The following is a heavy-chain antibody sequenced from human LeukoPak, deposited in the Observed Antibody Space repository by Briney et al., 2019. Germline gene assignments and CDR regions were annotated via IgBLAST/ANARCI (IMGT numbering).Heavy chain of an antibody. CDR2: IYYSGST. CDR1: GGSTSSYY. D-gene: IGHD6-6*01. CDR3: ARARYSSSAFDY. V-gene: IGHV4-59*01. Sequence: SETLSLTCTVSGGSTSSYYWSWIRQPPGKGLEWIGYIYYSGSTNYNPSLKSRVTISLETSKNRFSLILSSVTAADTAVYHCARARYSSSAFDYWGQGTLVTVSS. J-gene: IGHJ4*02.